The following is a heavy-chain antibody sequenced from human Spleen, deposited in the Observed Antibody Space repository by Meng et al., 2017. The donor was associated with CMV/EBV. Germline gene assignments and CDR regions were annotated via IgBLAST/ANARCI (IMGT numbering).Heavy chain of an antibody. CDR2: ITHSGST. Sequence: GSLRLSCTVSGASISSYYWSWIRQPPGKGLEWIGEITHSGSTNHNPSLKSRVTISVDTSKNQFSLKLSSVTAADTAVYYCARVRRDGGYPIDYWGQGTLVTVSS. CDR3: ARVRRDGGYPIDY. J-gene: IGHJ4*02. V-gene: IGHV4-34*01. CDR1: GASISSYY. D-gene: IGHD3-22*01.